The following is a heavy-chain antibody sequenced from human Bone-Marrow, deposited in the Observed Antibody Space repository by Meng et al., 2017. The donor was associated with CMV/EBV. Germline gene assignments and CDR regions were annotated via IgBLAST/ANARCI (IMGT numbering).Heavy chain of an antibody. CDR3: ARQWDYGYNSLDF. D-gene: IGHD1-20*01. CDR1: GFTFSSYG. CDR2: IWYDGSNK. V-gene: IGHV3-33*01. Sequence: GESLKISCAASGFTFSSYGMHWVRQAPGKGLEWVAVIWYDGSNKYYADSVKGRFTISRDNAKNSLYLQLNSLRAGDTAVYYCARQWDYGYNSLDFWGQGTLVTVSS. J-gene: IGHJ4*02.